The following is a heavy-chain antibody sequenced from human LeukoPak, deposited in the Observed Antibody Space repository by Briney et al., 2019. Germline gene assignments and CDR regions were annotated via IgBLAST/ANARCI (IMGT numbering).Heavy chain of an antibody. J-gene: IGHJ3*02. CDR3: ARDSYYYDSSGYSALDI. D-gene: IGHD3-22*01. CDR1: AGSIISGRYY. Sequence: SGTLSLTCTVSAGSIISGRYYGSWIRKPAEKGVEWIRRIYTGWNTKYNPSLKSRVTISADSSKNQYSLKLSSVTDADTAMYYCARDSYYYDSSGYSALDIWGQGTMVTVS. CDR2: IYTGWNT. V-gene: IGHV4-61*02.